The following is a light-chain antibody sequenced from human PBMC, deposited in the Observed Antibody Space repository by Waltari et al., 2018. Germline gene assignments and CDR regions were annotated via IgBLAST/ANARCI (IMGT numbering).Light chain of an antibody. J-gene: IGKJ1*01. Sequence: EIVLTQSPGTLSLSAGERATLSCRASQSIRSSYLAWYQQKPGQAPRLPIYDASSRATGIPDRFTGSGSGTDFTLTISRLEPEDFAVYYCQQYGSTPATFGQGTKVEIK. CDR3: QQYGSTPAT. CDR1: QSIRSSY. V-gene: IGKV3-20*01. CDR2: DAS.